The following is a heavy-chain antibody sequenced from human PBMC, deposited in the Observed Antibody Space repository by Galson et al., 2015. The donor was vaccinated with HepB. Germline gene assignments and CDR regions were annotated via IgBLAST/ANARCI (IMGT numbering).Heavy chain of an antibody. Sequence: SLRLSCAASGFTFSSYAMSWVRQAPGEGLEWVSAISGSGGSTYYADSVKGRFTLSRDNSKNTLYLQMNSLRAEDTAVYYCAKGTDPGYYYYMDVWGKGTTVTVSS. J-gene: IGHJ6*03. D-gene: IGHD1/OR15-1a*01. V-gene: IGHV3-23*01. CDR3: AKGTDPGYYYYMDV. CDR1: GFTFSSYA. CDR2: ISGSGGST.